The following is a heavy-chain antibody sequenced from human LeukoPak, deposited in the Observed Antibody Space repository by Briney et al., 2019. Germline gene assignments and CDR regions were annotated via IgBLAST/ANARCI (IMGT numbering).Heavy chain of an antibody. CDR3: ARDTTFPGYSYGPSGDY. CDR1: GYTFTSYG. D-gene: IGHD5-18*01. J-gene: IGHJ4*02. CDR2: ISAYNGNT. Sequence: ASVKVSCKASGYTFTSYGISWVRQAPGQGLEWMGWISAYNGNTNYAQKLQGRVTMTTDISTSTAYMELRSLRSDDTAVYYCARDTTFPGYSYGPSGDYWGQGTLVTVSS. V-gene: IGHV1-18*01.